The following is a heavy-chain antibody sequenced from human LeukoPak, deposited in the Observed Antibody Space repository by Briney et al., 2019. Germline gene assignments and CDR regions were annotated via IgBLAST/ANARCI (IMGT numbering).Heavy chain of an antibody. V-gene: IGHV4-39*01. Sequence: SETLSLTCTVSGGSITTSSYYWGWIRQPPGKGLEWIGIIYYSGSTYYNPSLKGRVTISVDTSKNQFSLKLSSVTAADTAVYYCARAFRARYFDLWGRGTLVAVSS. CDR2: IYYSGST. CDR1: GGSITTSSYY. J-gene: IGHJ2*01. D-gene: IGHD2/OR15-2a*01. CDR3: ARAFRARYFDL.